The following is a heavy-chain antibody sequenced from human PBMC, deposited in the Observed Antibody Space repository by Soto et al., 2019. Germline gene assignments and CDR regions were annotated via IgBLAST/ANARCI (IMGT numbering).Heavy chain of an antibody. CDR1: GFTFSSYG. D-gene: IGHD3-22*01. J-gene: IGHJ4*02. CDR3: AKDDATYYYDSSGYLDY. CDR2: ISYDGGNK. Sequence: PGGSLRLSCAASGFTFSSYGMHWVRQAPGKGLEWVAVISYDGGNKYYADSVKGRFTISRDNSKNTLYLQMNSLRAEDTAVYYCAKDDATYYYDSSGYLDYWGQGTLVTVSS. V-gene: IGHV3-30*18.